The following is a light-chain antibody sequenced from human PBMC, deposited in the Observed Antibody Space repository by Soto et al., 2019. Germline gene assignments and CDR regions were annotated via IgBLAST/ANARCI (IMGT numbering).Light chain of an antibody. J-gene: IGLJ7*01. CDR1: SSNIAGNT. CDR2: IND. Sequence: QSVLTQPPSLSGTPGQRVTISCSGSSSNIAGNTVHWYQHLPGTAPKLLIYINDQRPSGVPGRFSASTSGTSASLAISGLQSDDEADYYCATWDDDLNAAVFGGGPQLTVL. V-gene: IGLV1-44*01. CDR3: ATWDDDLNAAV.